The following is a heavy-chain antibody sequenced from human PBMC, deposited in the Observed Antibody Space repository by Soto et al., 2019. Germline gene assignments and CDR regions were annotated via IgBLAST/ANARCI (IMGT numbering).Heavy chain of an antibody. CDR3: AKLGSSTWSPHYYFDY. D-gene: IGHD2-2*01. V-gene: IGHV3-74*01. CDR2: INSDGSST. Sequence: GGSLRLSCAASGFTFSSYWMHWVRQAPGKGLVWVSRINSDGSSTSYADSVKGRFTISRDNSKNTLYLQMNSLRAEDTAICYCAKLGSSTWSPHYYFDYWGQGTLVTVSS. J-gene: IGHJ4*02. CDR1: GFTFSSYW.